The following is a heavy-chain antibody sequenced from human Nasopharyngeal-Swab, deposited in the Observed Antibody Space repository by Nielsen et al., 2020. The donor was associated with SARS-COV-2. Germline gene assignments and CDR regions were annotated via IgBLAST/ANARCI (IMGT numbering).Heavy chain of an antibody. J-gene: IGHJ5*02. V-gene: IGHV1-18*04. Sequence: ASVKVSCKASGYTFTGYYMHWVRQAPGQGLEWMGWISAYNGNTNYAQKLQGRVTMTTDTSTSTAYMELRSLRSDDTAVYYCARVGSSWYFWFDPWGQGTLVTVSS. D-gene: IGHD6-13*01. CDR1: GYTFTGYY. CDR2: ISAYNGNT. CDR3: ARVGSSWYFWFDP.